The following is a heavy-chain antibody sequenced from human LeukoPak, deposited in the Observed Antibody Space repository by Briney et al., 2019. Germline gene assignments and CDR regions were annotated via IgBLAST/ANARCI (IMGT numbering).Heavy chain of an antibody. CDR1: GYTFTSYD. D-gene: IGHD6-19*01. V-gene: IGHV1-8*01. CDR3: ARYIAVAGFGFDY. Sequence: GASVKVSCKASGYTFTSYDINWVRQATGQGLEWMGWMNPNSGITGYAQKFQGRVTMTRNTSISTAYMELSSLRSEDTAVYYCARYIAVAGFGFDYWGQGTLVTVSP. CDR2: MNPNSGIT. J-gene: IGHJ4*02.